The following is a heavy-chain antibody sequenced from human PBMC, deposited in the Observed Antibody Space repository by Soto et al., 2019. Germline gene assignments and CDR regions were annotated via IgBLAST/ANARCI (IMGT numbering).Heavy chain of an antibody. Sequence: PSETLSLTCTVSGGSISSGDYYWSWIRQPPGKGLEWIGYIYYSGSTYYNPSLKSRVTISVDTSKNQFSLKLSSVTAADTAVYYCARVHYVYDILTGYGYYYGMDVWGQGTTVTVSS. V-gene: IGHV4-30-4*01. CDR2: IYYSGST. J-gene: IGHJ6*02. CDR3: ARVHYVYDILTGYGYYYGMDV. CDR1: GGSISSGDYY. D-gene: IGHD3-9*01.